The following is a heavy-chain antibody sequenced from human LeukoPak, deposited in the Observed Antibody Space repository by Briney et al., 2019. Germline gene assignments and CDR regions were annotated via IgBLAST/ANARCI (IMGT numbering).Heavy chain of an antibody. CDR3: AIEGGRTSRDAFDI. Sequence: GGSLRLSCAASGFTFSGYSMTWVRQAPGKGLEWVSSFTSGSRSIYYADSVKGRFTISRDNSKNTLYLQMNSLRAEDTAVYYCAIEGGRTSRDAFDIWGQGTMVTVSS. J-gene: IGHJ3*02. D-gene: IGHD2-2*01. V-gene: IGHV3-21*01. CDR2: FTSGSRSI. CDR1: GFTFSGYS.